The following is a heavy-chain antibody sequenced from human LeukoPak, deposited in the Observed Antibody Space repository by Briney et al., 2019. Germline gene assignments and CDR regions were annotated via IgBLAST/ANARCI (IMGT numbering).Heavy chain of an antibody. CDR1: GFTFSDYY. CDR3: ARDSYRQKFFDY. Sequence: GGSLRLSCAASGFTFSDYYMSWIRQAPGKGLEWVSYISSSGSTIYYADSMKGRFTISRDNAKNSLYLQMNSLRAEDTAVYYCARDSYRQKFFDYWGQGTLVTVSS. V-gene: IGHV3-11*04. J-gene: IGHJ4*02. D-gene: IGHD1-26*01. CDR2: ISSSGSTI.